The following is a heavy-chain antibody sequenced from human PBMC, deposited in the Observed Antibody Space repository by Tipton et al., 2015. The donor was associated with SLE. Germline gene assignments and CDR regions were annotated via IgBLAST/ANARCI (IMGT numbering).Heavy chain of an antibody. D-gene: IGHD6-19*01. CDR3: ARGGEQWLFDY. CDR2: IYHSGST. CDR1: GGSISSGGYS. Sequence: TLSLTCAVSGGSISSGGYSWSWIRQPPGKGLEWIGYIYHSGSTYYNPSLKSRVTISVDTSKNQFSLKLSSVTAADTAVYYCARGGEQWLFDYWGQGTLVTVSS. V-gene: IGHV4-30-2*01. J-gene: IGHJ4*02.